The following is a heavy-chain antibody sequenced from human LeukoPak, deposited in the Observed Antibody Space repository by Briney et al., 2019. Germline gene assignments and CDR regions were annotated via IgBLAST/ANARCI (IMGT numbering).Heavy chain of an antibody. J-gene: IGHJ6*04. CDR3: ARGYCSTTSCYPLQV. Sequence: SETLSLTCAVYGGSFSAYYWSWLRQPAGKGLEWIGRLHSSGSTNYNPSLTSRVTMSVDTSKNQFSVKLNSVTAADTAVYYCARGYCSTTSCYPLQVWGKGTTVTVSS. CDR1: GGSFSAYY. D-gene: IGHD2-2*01. V-gene: IGHV4-59*10. CDR2: LHSSGST.